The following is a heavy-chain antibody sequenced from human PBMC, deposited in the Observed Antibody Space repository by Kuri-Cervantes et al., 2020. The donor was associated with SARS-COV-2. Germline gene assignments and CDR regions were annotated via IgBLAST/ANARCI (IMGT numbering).Heavy chain of an antibody. CDR2: IYGSGERT. CDR3: AKDGYNWGDYFDY. Sequence: GESLKISCAASGFTFSRFAMSWVRQAPGKGLEWVSSIYGSGERTYYADSVKGRFTVSRDNLRNTLYLEMNSLRAEDTALYFCAKDGYNWGDYFDYWGQGTLVTVS. J-gene: IGHJ4*02. V-gene: IGHV3-23*01. CDR1: GFTFSRFA. D-gene: IGHD1-1*01.